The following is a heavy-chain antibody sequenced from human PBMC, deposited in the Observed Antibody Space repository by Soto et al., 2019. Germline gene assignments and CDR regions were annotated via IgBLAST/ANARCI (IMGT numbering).Heavy chain of an antibody. Sequence: SDTLSLTCTVSGGSTSSDNYWSWIRQPPGKGLEWIGHIYYSGNTDYNPSLKSRLAISIDTSKNQFSLKLSSVTAADTAVYFCAREGGESSDGLYYFDSWGQGSLVTVPS. D-gene: IGHD3-16*01. CDR3: AREGGESSDGLYYFDS. V-gene: IGHV4-30-4*02. J-gene: IGHJ4*02. CDR2: IYYSGNT. CDR1: GGSTSSDNY.